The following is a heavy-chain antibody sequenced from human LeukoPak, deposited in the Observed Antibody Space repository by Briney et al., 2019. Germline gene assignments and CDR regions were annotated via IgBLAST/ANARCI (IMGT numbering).Heavy chain of an antibody. J-gene: IGHJ4*02. CDR3: ARGDSSGYYSSFDY. V-gene: IGHV3-53*01. Sequence: PGGSLRLSCAASGFTVSSNYMSWVRQAPGQGLEWVSVIYSGGSTYYADSVKGRFTISRDNSKNTLYLQMNSLRAEDTAVYYCARGDSSGYYSSFDYWGQGTLVTVSS. CDR2: IYSGGST. CDR1: GFTVSSNY. D-gene: IGHD3-22*01.